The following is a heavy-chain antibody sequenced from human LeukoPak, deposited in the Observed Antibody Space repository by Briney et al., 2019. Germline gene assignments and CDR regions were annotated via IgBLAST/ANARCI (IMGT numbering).Heavy chain of an antibody. V-gene: IGHV3-23*01. CDR3: AKDLHRSGITMRPHY. CDR2: ISGSVGST. J-gene: IGHJ4*02. CDR1: GFTFSSYA. Sequence: PGGSLRLSCAASGFTFSSYAMSWVRQAPGKGLEWVSAISGSVGSTYYADSVKGRFIISRDNSKNTLFLQMNSLRAEDTAVYYCAKDLHRSGITMRPHYWGQGTLVTVSS. D-gene: IGHD3-22*01.